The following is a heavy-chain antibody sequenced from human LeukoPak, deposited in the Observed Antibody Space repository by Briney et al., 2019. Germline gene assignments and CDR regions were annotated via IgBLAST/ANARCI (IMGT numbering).Heavy chain of an antibody. D-gene: IGHD1-1*01. Sequence: EASVKVSCKASGYTFSAYCMHWVRQAPGQGLEWMGGIIPIFGTANYAQKFQGRVTITADESTSTAYMELSSLRSEDTAVYYCASLEHWPVDYWGQGTLVTVSS. J-gene: IGHJ4*02. CDR2: IIPIFGTA. CDR1: GYTFSAYC. CDR3: ASLEHWPVDY. V-gene: IGHV1-69*13.